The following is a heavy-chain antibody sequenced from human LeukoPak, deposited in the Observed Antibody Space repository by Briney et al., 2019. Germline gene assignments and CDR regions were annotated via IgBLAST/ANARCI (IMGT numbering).Heavy chain of an antibody. CDR2: INPNSGGT. J-gene: IGHJ5*02. CDR3: ARDRNPADCSGGSCHPVNWFDP. V-gene: IGHV1-2*02. D-gene: IGHD2-15*01. CDR1: GYTFTSYY. Sequence: ASVKVSCKASGYTFTSYYMHWVRQAPGQGLEWMGWINPNSGGTNYAQKFQGRVTMTRDTSISTAYMELSRLRSDDTAVYYCARDRNPADCSGGSCHPVNWFDPWGQGTLVTVSS.